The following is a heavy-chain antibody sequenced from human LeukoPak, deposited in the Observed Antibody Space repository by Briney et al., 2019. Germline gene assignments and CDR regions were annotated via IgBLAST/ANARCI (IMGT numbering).Heavy chain of an antibody. D-gene: IGHD4-17*01. CDR2: IYHSVST. J-gene: IGHJ3*02. CDR1: GYSISSGYY. CDR3: ARVSTGTTLWGAFDI. Sequence: SETLSLTCTVSGYSISSGYYWGWIRQPPGQGLEWIGSIYHSVSTFYNPSLKSRVTISTDASTNQFSLKLSSVTAVDTAVYYCARVSTGTTLWGAFDIWGQGTMVTVSS. V-gene: IGHV4-38-2*02.